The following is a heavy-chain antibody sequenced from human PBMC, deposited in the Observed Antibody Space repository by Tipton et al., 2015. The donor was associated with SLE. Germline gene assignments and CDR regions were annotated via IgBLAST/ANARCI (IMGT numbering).Heavy chain of an antibody. CDR3: ARALYCSSTSCSDV. Sequence: TLSLTCAVYGGSFSGYYWSWIRQPPGKGLEWIGEINHSGSTNYNPSLKSRVTISVDTSKNQFSLKLSSVTAADTAVYYCARALYCSSTSCSDVWGQGTTVTVSS. V-gene: IGHV4-34*01. D-gene: IGHD2-2*01. CDR1: GGSFSGYY. J-gene: IGHJ6*02. CDR2: INHSGST.